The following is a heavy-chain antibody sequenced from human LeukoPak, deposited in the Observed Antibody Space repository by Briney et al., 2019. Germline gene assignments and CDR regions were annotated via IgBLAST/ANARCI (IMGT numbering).Heavy chain of an antibody. V-gene: IGHV3-9*01. J-gene: IGHJ6*04. CDR3: AELGITMIGGV. CDR1: GFTFSSYA. CDR2: ISWNSGSI. Sequence: GGSLRLSCAASGFTFSSYAMSWVRQAPGKGLEWVSAISWNSGSIAYADSVKGRFTISRDNAKNSLYLQMNSLRAEDTAVYYCAELGITMIGGVWGKGTTVTISS. D-gene: IGHD3-10*02.